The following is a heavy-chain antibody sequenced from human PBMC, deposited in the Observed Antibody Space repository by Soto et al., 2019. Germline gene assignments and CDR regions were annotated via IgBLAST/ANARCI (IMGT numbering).Heavy chain of an antibody. V-gene: IGHV3-23*01. J-gene: IGHJ4*02. D-gene: IGHD1-26*01. CDR2: ISGSGDTT. CDR3: VTKFGRTAVGPNVGPYFDY. Sequence: GGSLRLSCAASGFTFSNYAMSWVRQAPGKGLEWVSAISGSGDTTHYADSVRGRFTFSRDNSKNTMYLQMNSLRVEDTAVYYCVTKFGRTAVGPNVGPYFDYWGQGALVTVSS. CDR1: GFTFSNYA.